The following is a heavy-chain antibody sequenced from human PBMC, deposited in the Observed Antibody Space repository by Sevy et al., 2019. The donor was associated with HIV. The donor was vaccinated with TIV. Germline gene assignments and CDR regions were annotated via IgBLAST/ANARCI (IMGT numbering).Heavy chain of an antibody. Sequence: GGSLRLSCAASGFTFSSYGMHWVRQAPGKGLEWVAVIWYDGSNKYYADSVKGRLTISRDNSKNTLYLQMNSLRAEDTAVYYCARGGDIVVVVAATSHYYGMDVWGQGTTVTVSS. CDR1: GFTFSSYG. CDR2: IWYDGSNK. J-gene: IGHJ6*02. CDR3: ARGGDIVVVVAATSHYYGMDV. D-gene: IGHD2-15*01. V-gene: IGHV3-33*01.